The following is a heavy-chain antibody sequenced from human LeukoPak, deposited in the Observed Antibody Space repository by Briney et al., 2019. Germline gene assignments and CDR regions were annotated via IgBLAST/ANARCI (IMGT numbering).Heavy chain of an antibody. D-gene: IGHD5-24*01. J-gene: IGHJ4*02. V-gene: IGHV1-69*04. CDR3: ASQTWGRDGYNHGFDY. CDR2: IIPILGIA. Sequence: ASVKVSCKAFGGTFSSYAISWVRQAPGQGLEWMGRIIPILGIANYAQKFQGRVTITADKSTSTAYMELSSLRSEDTAVYYCASQTWGRDGYNHGFDYWGQGTLVTVSS. CDR1: GGTFSSYA.